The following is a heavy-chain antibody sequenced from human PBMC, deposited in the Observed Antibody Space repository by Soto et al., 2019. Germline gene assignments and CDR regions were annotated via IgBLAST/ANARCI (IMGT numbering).Heavy chain of an antibody. Sequence: GASVKVSCKASGYTFTSYAMHWVRQAPGQRLEWMGWINAGNGNTKYSQKFQGRVIITRDTSASTAYMELSSLRSEDTAVYYCARGALRVYYYYYMDVWGKGTTVTVSS. J-gene: IGHJ6*03. D-gene: IGHD3-16*01. V-gene: IGHV1-3*01. CDR2: INAGNGNT. CDR3: ARGALRVYYYYYMDV. CDR1: GYTFTSYA.